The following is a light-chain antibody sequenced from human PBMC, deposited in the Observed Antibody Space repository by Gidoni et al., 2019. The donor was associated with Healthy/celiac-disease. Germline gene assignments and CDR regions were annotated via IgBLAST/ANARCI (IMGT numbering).Light chain of an antibody. V-gene: IGKV1-5*03. CDR2: KAS. Sequence: DIQMTQSPSTLSASVGDRVTITCRASQSISSWLAWYQQKPGKAPKLLIYKASSLESGVPSRFSGSGSGTEFTLTISSLQPDDFATYYCQQYNSFGQGTRLEIK. J-gene: IGKJ5*01. CDR1: QSISSW. CDR3: QQYNS.